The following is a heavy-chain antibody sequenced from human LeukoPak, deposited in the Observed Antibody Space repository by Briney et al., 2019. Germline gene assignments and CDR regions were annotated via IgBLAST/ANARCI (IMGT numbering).Heavy chain of an antibody. CDR3: ARDTLSSSYWYFDL. D-gene: IGHD2-2*01. CDR2: IWYDGSNK. CDR1: GFTFSSYA. V-gene: IGHV3-33*01. J-gene: IGHJ2*01. Sequence: GGSLRLSCAASGFTFSSYAMHWVRQAPGKGLEWVAVIWYDGSNKQYADSVKGRFTISRDNSKNTLYLQMNSLRAEDTAVYYCARDTLSSSYWYFDLWGRGTLVTVSS.